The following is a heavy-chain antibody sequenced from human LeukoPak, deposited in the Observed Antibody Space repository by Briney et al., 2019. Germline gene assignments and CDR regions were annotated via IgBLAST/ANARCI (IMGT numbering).Heavy chain of an antibody. V-gene: IGHV1-2*02. Sequence: ASVKVSCKSSGFTFTGHYIHWVRQAPGQGLEWMGYIGPRNSAASYAEKFQGRVTMTRETSLSTAYMELSRLTSDDTAVYYCAREGSDQLSKDFDYWGQGTLVTDSS. CDR3: AREGSDQLSKDFDY. CDR1: GFTFTGHY. D-gene: IGHD2-2*01. CDR2: IGPRNSAA. J-gene: IGHJ4*02.